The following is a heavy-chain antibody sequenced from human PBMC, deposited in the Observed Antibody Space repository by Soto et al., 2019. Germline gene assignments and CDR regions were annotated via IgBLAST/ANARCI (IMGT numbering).Heavy chain of an antibody. CDR1: GFIFSTSA. CDR2: IRGSGGGT. J-gene: IGHJ5*02. D-gene: IGHD3-3*01. CDR3: LPWGGYRLDWFGP. Sequence: GGSLRLSCAASGFIFSTSAMNWVRQAPGKGLEWVSTIRGSGGGTDYANSVRGRFTISRDNSKNTVYLQMDSLRGEDTAVYCCLPWGGYRLDWFGPWGQGTLVTVSS. V-gene: IGHV3-23*01.